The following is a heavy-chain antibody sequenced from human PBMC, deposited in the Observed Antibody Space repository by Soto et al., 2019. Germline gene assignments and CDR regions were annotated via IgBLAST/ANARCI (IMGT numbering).Heavy chain of an antibody. D-gene: IGHD3-22*01. CDR2: ISAYNGNT. CDR3: ARVIAYYYDSSGYLGEDAFDI. J-gene: IGHJ3*02. Sequence: GASVKVSCKASGYTFTSYGISWVRQAPGQGLEWMGWISAYNGNTNYAQKLQGRVTMTTDTSTSTAYMELRSLRSDDTAVYYCARVIAYYYDSSGYLGEDAFDIWGQGTMVTVSS. CDR1: GYTFTSYG. V-gene: IGHV1-18*01.